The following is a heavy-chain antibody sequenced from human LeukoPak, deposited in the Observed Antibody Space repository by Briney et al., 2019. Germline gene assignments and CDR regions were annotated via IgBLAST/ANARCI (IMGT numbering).Heavy chain of an antibody. V-gene: IGHV3-23*01. CDR3: AKDSRLGPPR. Sequence: PGGSLRLSCATSGFTFSNYAIHWVRQAPGKGLEWVSAISGSGAYTYYADSVKGRFTISRDNSKNTLHLQMNSLRAEDTAVYYCAKDSRLGPPRWGQGTLVTVSS. J-gene: IGHJ4*02. D-gene: IGHD3-9*01. CDR1: GFTFSNYA. CDR2: ISGSGAYT.